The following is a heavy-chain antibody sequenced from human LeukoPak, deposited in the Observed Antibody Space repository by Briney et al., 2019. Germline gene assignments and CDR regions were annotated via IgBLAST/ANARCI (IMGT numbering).Heavy chain of an antibody. Sequence: SETLSLTCTVSGGSISIGDYYWSWGRQPPGKGLEWIGYIYYSGSTYYNPSLKSRVTISVDTSKNQFSLKLSSVTAADTAVYYCARGSQTHDAFDIWGQGTMVTVSS. CDR3: ARGSQTHDAFDI. CDR1: GGSISIGDYY. V-gene: IGHV4-30-4*01. J-gene: IGHJ3*02. CDR2: IYYSGST.